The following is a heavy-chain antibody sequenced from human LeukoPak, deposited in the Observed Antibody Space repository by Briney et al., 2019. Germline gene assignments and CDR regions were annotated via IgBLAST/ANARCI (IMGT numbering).Heavy chain of an antibody. D-gene: IGHD6-19*01. CDR2: IYYSGST. J-gene: IGHJ5*02. CDR1: GGSISSYY. Sequence: SETLSLTCTVSGGSISSYYWSWIRQPPGKGLEWIGYIYYSGSTNYNPSLKSRVTISVDTSKNQFSLKLSSVTAADTAVYYCARHIAVAGTIRFDPWGQGTLVTVSS. V-gene: IGHV4-59*01. CDR3: ARHIAVAGTIRFDP.